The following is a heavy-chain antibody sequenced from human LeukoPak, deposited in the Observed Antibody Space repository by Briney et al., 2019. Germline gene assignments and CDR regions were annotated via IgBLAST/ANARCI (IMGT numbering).Heavy chain of an antibody. CDR2: ISGSGGST. CDR3: AKSLKHRAARKTVRGVIIEIGDAFDI. CDR1: GFTFSSYA. J-gene: IGHJ3*02. D-gene: IGHD3-10*01. V-gene: IGHV3-23*01. Sequence: HAGGSLRLSRAASGFTFSSYAMSWVRQAPGKGLEWVSAISGSGGSTYYADSVKGRFTISRDNSKNTLYLQMNSLRAEDTAVYYCAKSLKHRAARKTVRGVIIEIGDAFDIWGQGTMVTVSS.